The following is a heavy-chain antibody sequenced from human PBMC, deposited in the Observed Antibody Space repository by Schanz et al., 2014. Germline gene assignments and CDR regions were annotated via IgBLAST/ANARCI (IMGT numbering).Heavy chain of an antibody. CDR1: GFTFDKYA. CDR2: ISGTGGDDT. Sequence: EVQLVESGGGLVQPGKSLRLSCAASGFTFDKYAMHWVRQAPGKGLLWVSSISGTGGDDTYYADSVKGRFTISRDNSKNTLYLQMNSLRAEDTAVYYCAKGRFGELSAFDIWGQGTMVTVSS. D-gene: IGHD3-10*01. V-gene: IGHV3-23*04. CDR3: AKGRFGELSAFDI. J-gene: IGHJ3*02.